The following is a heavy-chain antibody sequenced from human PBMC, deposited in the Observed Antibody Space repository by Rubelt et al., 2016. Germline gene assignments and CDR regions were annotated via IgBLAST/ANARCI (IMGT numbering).Heavy chain of an antibody. CDR2: ISAYNGTT. CDR3: ARAVAASVDY. Sequence: QVQLVQSGAEVKKPGASVKVSCKASGYTFTSYGISWVRQAPGQGLEWMGWISAYNGTTNYAHNLQAEVTWTAETSTSTAYMQLRSLRSDDTAVYYGARAVAASVDYWGQGTLVTVSS. D-gene: IGHD6-19*01. V-gene: IGHV1-18*01. CDR1: GYTFTSYG. J-gene: IGHJ4*02.